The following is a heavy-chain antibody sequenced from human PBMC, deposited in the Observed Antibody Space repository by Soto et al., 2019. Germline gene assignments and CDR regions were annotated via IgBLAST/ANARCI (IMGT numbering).Heavy chain of an antibody. Sequence: ASMKVSCKASGYTFISYSMYWVRQAPGQGLEWMGIISPRDGSTSYALSFQGRVSMTRDTSTSTMYMELSNLRSEDTAVYYCARGGGTLDYWGQGTLVTVS. CDR3: ARGGGTLDY. J-gene: IGHJ4*02. CDR2: ISPRDGST. CDR1: GYTFISYS. V-gene: IGHV1-46*01.